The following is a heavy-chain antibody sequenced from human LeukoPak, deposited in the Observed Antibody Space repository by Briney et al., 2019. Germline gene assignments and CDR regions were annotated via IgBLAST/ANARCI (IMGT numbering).Heavy chain of an antibody. CDR1: GDSIGSYY. CDR3: ARGRARDGSYPWSDS. CDR2: IYYGGST. D-gene: IGHD3-16*02. V-gene: IGHV4-59*01. Sequence: PSETLSLTCSVSGDSIGSYYWTWIRQSPGKGLEWIGYIYYGGSTNYSPSLKSRVSISVDTSNNQFSLQLRSVSAADTAIYYCARGRARDGSYPWSDSWAREPWSPSPQ. J-gene: IGHJ5*01.